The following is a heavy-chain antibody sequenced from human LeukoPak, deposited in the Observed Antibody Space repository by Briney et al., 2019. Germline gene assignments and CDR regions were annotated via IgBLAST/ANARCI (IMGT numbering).Heavy chain of an antibody. V-gene: IGHV3-11*01. CDR1: GFTFSDYY. CDR2: ISSSGGTI. J-gene: IGHJ2*01. Sequence: PGGSLRLSCAASGFTFSDYYMSWIRQAPGKGLEWVSYISSSGGTIYYADSVKGRFTISRDNAKNSLYLQMNSLRAEDTAVYYCARDPPYSSSWYQRYFDLWGRGTLVTVSS. D-gene: IGHD6-13*01. CDR3: ARDPPYSSSWYQRYFDL.